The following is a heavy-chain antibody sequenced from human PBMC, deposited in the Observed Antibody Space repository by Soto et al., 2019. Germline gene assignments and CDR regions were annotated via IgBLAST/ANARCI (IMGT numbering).Heavy chain of an antibody. Sequence: PSETLSLTCAVSGGSISSGGYSWSWIRQPPGKGLEWIGYIYHSGSTYYNPSLKSRVTISVDRSKNQFSLKLSSVTAADTAVYYCARDLGRRIAVAGSYYYYYGMDVWGQGTTVTVSS. CDR1: GGSISSGGYS. J-gene: IGHJ6*02. V-gene: IGHV4-30-2*01. CDR3: ARDLGRRIAVAGSYYYYYGMDV. CDR2: IYHSGST. D-gene: IGHD6-19*01.